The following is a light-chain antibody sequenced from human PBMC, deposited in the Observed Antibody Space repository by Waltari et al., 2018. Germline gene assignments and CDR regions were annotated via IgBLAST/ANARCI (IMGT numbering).Light chain of an antibody. CDR3: SSYAGSNNFVV. J-gene: IGLJ2*01. Sequence: QSALTQPPSASGSPGQSVTISCTGTSSDVGGYHYVSWYQQHPGNAPKLMIYEVTKRPSGVPDRFLGSTSGNTASLTVSGLQAEDEADYDCSSYAGSNNFVVFGGGTKLTVL. V-gene: IGLV2-8*01. CDR2: EVT. CDR1: SSDVGGYHY.